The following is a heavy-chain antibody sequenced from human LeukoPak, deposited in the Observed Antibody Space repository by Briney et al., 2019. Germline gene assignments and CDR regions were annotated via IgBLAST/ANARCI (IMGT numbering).Heavy chain of an antibody. D-gene: IGHD2-15*01. CDR2: TSYDGSNK. J-gene: IGHJ6*04. Sequence: GGSLRLSCVASGFTFSSYAMRWVRQAPGKGLEWVAATSYDGSNKYYADSVEGRFTISRDNSKNTLYLQINRLRAEDTPFYSCANVRVGWSVSDGMDVGGEGTTPTVPS. V-gene: IGHV3-30-3*01. CDR1: GFTFSSYA. CDR3: ANVRVGWSVSDGMDV.